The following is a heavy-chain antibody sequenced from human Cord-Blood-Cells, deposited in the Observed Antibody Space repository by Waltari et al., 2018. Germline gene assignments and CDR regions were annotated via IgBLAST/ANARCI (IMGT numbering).Heavy chain of an antibody. Sequence: GSNKYYADSVKGRFTISRDNSKNTLYLQMNSLRAEDTAVYYCAKDIVATITGLDAFDIWGQGTMVTVSS. V-gene: IGHV3-30*02. CDR3: AKDIVATITGLDAFDI. D-gene: IGHD5-12*01. J-gene: IGHJ3*02. CDR2: GSNK.